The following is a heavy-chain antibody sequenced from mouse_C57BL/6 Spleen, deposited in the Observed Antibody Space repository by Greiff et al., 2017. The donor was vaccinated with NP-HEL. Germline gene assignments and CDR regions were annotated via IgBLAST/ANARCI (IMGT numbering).Heavy chain of an antibody. CDR1: GFNIKDYY. Sequence: VQLQQSGAELVKPGASVKLSCTASGFNIKDYYMHWVKQRSEQGLEWIGRIDPADGETKYAPKFQGKATITANTSSNTAYLQLSILTTEDTAVDYCAHSITTVVATRAYWGQGTLVTVSA. J-gene: IGHJ3*01. D-gene: IGHD1-1*01. CDR3: AHSITTVVATRAY. CDR2: IDPADGET. V-gene: IGHV14-2*01.